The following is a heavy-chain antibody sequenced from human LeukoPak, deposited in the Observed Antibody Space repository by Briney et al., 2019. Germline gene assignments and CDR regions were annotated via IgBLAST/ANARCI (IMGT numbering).Heavy chain of an antibody. D-gene: IGHD5-18*01. CDR2: IYYSGST. CDR1: GGAISNYY. CDR3: ARAGYSYGTGYYFDY. J-gene: IGHJ4*02. V-gene: IGHV4-59*01. Sequence: SETLSLTCTVSGGAISNYYWSWIRQPPGKGLEWIGYIYYSGSTYYNPSLKSRVTISLDTSKNQFSLKLSSVTAADAAVYYCARAGYSYGTGYYFDYWGQGALVTVSS.